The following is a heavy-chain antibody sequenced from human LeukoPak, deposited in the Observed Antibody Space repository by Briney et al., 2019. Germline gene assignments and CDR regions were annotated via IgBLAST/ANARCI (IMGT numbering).Heavy chain of an antibody. V-gene: IGHV2-70*11. CDR1: GFSLSTSGLC. Sequence: SGPALVKPTQTLTLTCTFSGFSLSTSGLCVSWIRQPPVKALEWLTRIDWDDDKYYSTSLKTRLTISKDTSKNQVVLTMTNMDPVDTATYYCARIHSSGGYYFDYWGQGTLVTVSS. D-gene: IGHD6-19*01. CDR3: ARIHSSGGYYFDY. J-gene: IGHJ4*02. CDR2: IDWDDDK.